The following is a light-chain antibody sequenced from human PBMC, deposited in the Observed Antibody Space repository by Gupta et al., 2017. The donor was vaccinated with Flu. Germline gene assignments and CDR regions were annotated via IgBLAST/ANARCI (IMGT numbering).Light chain of an antibody. CDR2: AAS. V-gene: IGKV1-27*01. J-gene: IGKJ4*01. CDR1: QDISSY. Sequence: PHSLSASVGDRVTITCRASQDISSYLAWYQQKSGKVPKLLIYAASSLQSGVPSRFSGSGSGTAFTLTISSLQPEDVATYYCQKYNSAPPAFGGGTKVEIK. CDR3: QKYNSAPPA.